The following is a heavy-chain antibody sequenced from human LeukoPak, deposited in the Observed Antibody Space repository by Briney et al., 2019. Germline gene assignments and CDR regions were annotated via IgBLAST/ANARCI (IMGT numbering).Heavy chain of an antibody. CDR3: ARDGPPYDHVWGSYRYKGNYFDY. J-gene: IGHJ4*02. CDR1: GGTFSSYA. V-gene: IGHV1-69*13. CDR2: IIPIFGTA. Sequence: SVKVSCKASGGTFSSYAISWVRQAPGQGLEWMGGIIPIFGTANYAQKFQGRVTITADESTSTAYMELSRLRSDDTAVYYCARDGPPYDHVWGSYRYKGNYFDYWGQGTLVTVSS. D-gene: IGHD3-16*02.